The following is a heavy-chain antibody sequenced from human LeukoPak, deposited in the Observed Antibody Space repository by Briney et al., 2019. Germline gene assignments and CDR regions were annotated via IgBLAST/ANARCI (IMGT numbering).Heavy chain of an antibody. Sequence: QPGGSLRLSCAASGFSFSSFEMTWVRQAPGKGLEWISYISSSGRTKYYADSVRGRFSISRDNAKNSLYLQMNSLRAEDTAVYYCARGEGDSSGYYFSIGRTIYFDYWGQGTLVTVSS. CDR1: GFSFSSFE. CDR2: ISSSGRTK. J-gene: IGHJ4*02. V-gene: IGHV3-48*03. CDR3: ARGEGDSSGYYFSIGRTIYFDY. D-gene: IGHD3-22*01.